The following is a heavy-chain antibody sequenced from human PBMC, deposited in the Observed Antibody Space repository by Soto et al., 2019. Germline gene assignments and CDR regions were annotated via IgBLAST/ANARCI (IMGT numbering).Heavy chain of an antibody. V-gene: IGHV3-43*01. Sequence: GGSLRLSCAASKFTFDDYTMHWVRQAPGKGLEWASLISWDGGTTYYADSVKGRFTISRDNSKNSLYLQMNSLRTEDTALYYCASSLSSGYYYLDYWGQGTPVTVSS. CDR2: ISWDGGTT. J-gene: IGHJ4*02. D-gene: IGHD3-22*01. CDR1: KFTFDDYT. CDR3: ASSLSSGYYYLDY.